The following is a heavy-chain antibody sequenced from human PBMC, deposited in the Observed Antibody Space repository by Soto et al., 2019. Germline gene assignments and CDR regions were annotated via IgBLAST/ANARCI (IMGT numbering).Heavy chain of an antibody. D-gene: IGHD4-4*01. V-gene: IGHV4-39*01. J-gene: IGHJ3*02. CDR3: ARHGLTTADIDAFDI. Sequence: QLQLQESGPGLVKPSETLSLTCTVSGGSISSSSYYWGWIRQPPGKGLEWMGGIYYSGSTYYNPSLQSRATISVDTSKNQFSLKLSSVTAADTAVYYCARHGLTTADIDAFDIWGQGTMVTVSS. CDR1: GGSISSSSYY. CDR2: IYYSGST.